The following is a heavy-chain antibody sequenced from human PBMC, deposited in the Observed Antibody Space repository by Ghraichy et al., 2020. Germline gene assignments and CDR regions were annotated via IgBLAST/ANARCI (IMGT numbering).Heavy chain of an antibody. D-gene: IGHD3-22*01. Sequence: GGSLRLSCAASGFTVSSNYISWVRQAPGKGLEWVSVIYSGGSTYYADSVKGRFTISRDNSKNTLYLQMNSLRAEDTAVYYCARDYYDSSGYYKEDWGQGTLVTVSS. CDR3: ARDYYDSSGYYKED. CDR2: IYSGGST. J-gene: IGHJ4*02. V-gene: IGHV3-66*02. CDR1: GFTVSSNY.